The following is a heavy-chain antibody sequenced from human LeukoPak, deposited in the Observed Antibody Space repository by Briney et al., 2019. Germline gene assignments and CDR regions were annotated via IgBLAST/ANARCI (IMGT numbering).Heavy chain of an antibody. J-gene: IGHJ4*02. Sequence: QTGGSLRLSCAASGFTFSSYAMSWVRQAPGKGLEWVSAISGSGGSTYYADSVKGRFTISRDNSKNTLYLQMNSLRAEDTAVYYCARVDCSGGSCYFDYWGQGTLVTVSS. CDR2: ISGSGGST. CDR1: GFTFSSYA. V-gene: IGHV3-23*01. CDR3: ARVDCSGGSCYFDY. D-gene: IGHD2-15*01.